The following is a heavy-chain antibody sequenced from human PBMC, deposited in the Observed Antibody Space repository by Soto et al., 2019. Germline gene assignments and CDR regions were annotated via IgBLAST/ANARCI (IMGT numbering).Heavy chain of an antibody. CDR2: IYYSGST. J-gene: IGHJ3*02. D-gene: IGHD2-21*02. CDR1: GGSISSYY. CDR3: AREASYCGGDCYSDAFDI. V-gene: IGHV4-59*01. Sequence: SETLSLTCTVSGGSISSYYWSWIRQPPGKGLEWIGYIYYSGSTNYNPSLKSRVTISVDTSKNQFSLKLSSVTAADTAVYCCAREASYCGGDCYSDAFDIWGQGTMVTVS.